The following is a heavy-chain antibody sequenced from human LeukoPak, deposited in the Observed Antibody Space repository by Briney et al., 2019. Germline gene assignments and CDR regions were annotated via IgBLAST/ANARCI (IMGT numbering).Heavy chain of an antibody. Sequence: PSETLSLTCTVSGGSISSSSYYWGWIRQPPGKGLEWIGEINHSGSTNYNPSLKSRVTISVDTSKNQFSLKLSSVTAADTAVYYCARHGYSRGDYWGQGTLVTVSS. CDR2: INHSGST. CDR3: ARHGYSRGDY. V-gene: IGHV4-39*01. J-gene: IGHJ4*02. CDR1: GGSISSSSYY. D-gene: IGHD6-13*01.